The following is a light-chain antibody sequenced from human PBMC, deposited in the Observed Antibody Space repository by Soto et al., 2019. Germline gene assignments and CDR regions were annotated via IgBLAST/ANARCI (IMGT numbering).Light chain of an antibody. CDR3: QQYDNWPRT. V-gene: IGKV3-15*01. J-gene: IGKJ1*01. Sequence: EIVMTQSPATLSVSPRERATLSCRASQSVSSSLAWYQQKPGQAPRLLIFGASTRATGIPARFSGSGSGTEFTLTISGLQSEDFAVYYCQQYDNWPRTSGQGTKVDIK. CDR1: QSVSSS. CDR2: GAS.